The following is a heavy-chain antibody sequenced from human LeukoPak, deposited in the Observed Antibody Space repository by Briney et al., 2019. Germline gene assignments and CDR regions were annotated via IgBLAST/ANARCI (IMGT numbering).Heavy chain of an antibody. D-gene: IGHD3-22*01. Sequence: GGSLRLSCAASGFTFSSYGIHWVRQAPGKGLEWVAVISYDGSNKYYADSVKGRFTISRDNSKNTLYLQMNSLRAEDTAVYYCARTSDTSGRLYWYFDLRGRGTLVTVSS. CDR2: ISYDGSNK. V-gene: IGHV3-30*03. J-gene: IGHJ2*01. CDR3: ARTSDTSGRLYWYFDL. CDR1: GFTFSSYG.